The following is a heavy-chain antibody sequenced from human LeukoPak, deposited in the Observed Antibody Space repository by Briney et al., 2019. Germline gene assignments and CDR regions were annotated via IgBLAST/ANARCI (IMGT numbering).Heavy chain of an antibody. CDR2: ISPSGNYI. CDR1: GFTFSSHS. Sequence: PGGSLRLSCAASGFTFSSHSMNWVRQAPGKGLEWVSSISPSGNYIYYADSVEGRFTISRDNAKSCLFLQMDSLRADDTAVYYCATSTVQTSLGYSSGWNYFDFWGQGILVTVSS. J-gene: IGHJ4*02. D-gene: IGHD6-19*01. CDR3: ATSTVQTSLGYSSGWNYFDF. V-gene: IGHV3-21*01.